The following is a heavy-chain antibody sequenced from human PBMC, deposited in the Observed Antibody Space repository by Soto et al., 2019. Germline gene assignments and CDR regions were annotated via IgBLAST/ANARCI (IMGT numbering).Heavy chain of an antibody. Sequence: GGSMGLSCAASGVTFWNAWVGWVRQAPGKGLEWVGRIKSKSDGSNIAYGDSVKGRFSISRDNGKNTLYLQMDSLRGEDTAVYYCWVNPGYWGQGTLVTVSS. CDR1: GVTFWNAW. CDR3: WVNPGY. V-gene: IGHV3-15*05. J-gene: IGHJ4*02. CDR2: IKSKSDGSNI. D-gene: IGHD3-22*01.